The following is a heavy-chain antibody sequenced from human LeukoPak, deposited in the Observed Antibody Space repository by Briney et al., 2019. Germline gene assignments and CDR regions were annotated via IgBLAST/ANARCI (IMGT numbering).Heavy chain of an antibody. J-gene: IGHJ6*03. D-gene: IGHD3-10*01. CDR1: GYTFTSYD. Sequence: ASVKVSCKASGYTFTSYDINWVRQATGQGLEWMGWMNPNSGNTGYAQKFQGRVTITRNTSISTAYMELSSLRSEDTAVYYCARGGWGMVRGVDYYYYYMDVWGKGTTVTVSS. CDR2: MNPNSGNT. V-gene: IGHV1-8*03. CDR3: ARGGWGMVRGVDYYYYYMDV.